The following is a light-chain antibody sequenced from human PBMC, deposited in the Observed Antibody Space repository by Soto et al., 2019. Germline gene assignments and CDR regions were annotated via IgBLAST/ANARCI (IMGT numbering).Light chain of an antibody. J-gene: IGLJ2*01. Sequence: QAVATQEPSLTVSPGGTVTLTCGSSTGAVTSGHYPYWFQQKPGQAPRTLIYDTSNKHSWTPARFSGSLLGGKAALTLSGAQPEDEAEYYCLLSYSGAGRVFGGGTKVNVL. CDR2: DTS. CDR1: TGAVTSGHY. CDR3: LLSYSGAGRV. V-gene: IGLV7-46*01.